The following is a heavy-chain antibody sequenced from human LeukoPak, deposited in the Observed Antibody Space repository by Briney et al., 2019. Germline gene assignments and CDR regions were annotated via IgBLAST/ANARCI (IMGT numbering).Heavy chain of an antibody. CDR3: ASWGATHHSFDY. J-gene: IGHJ4*02. Sequence: SETLSLTCTVSGGSISSYYWSWIRQPAGKGLEWIGRIYTSGSTNYNPSLKSRVTISVDTSKNQFSLKLSSVTAADTAVYYCASWGATHHSFDYWGQGTLVTVSS. CDR2: IYTSGST. CDR1: GGSISSYY. D-gene: IGHD1-26*01. V-gene: IGHV4-4*07.